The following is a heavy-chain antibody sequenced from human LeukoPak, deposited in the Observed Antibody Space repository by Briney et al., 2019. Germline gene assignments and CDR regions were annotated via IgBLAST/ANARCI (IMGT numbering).Heavy chain of an antibody. V-gene: IGHV4-34*01. D-gene: IGHD2-2*01. Sequence: SETLSLTCTVSGGSISSYYWSWIRQPPGKGLEWIGEINHSGSTNYNPSLKSRVTISVDTSKNQFSLKLSSVTAADTAVYYCASFHEVVPAAIDHNWFDPWGQGTLVTVSS. CDR1: GGSISSYY. J-gene: IGHJ5*02. CDR2: INHSGST. CDR3: ASFHEVVPAAIDHNWFDP.